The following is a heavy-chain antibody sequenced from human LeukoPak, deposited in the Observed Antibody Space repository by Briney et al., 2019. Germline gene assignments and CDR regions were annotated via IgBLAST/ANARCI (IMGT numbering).Heavy chain of an antibody. J-gene: IGHJ4*02. V-gene: IGHV4-34*09. D-gene: IGHD5-18*01. CDR2: IYYSGST. Sequence: KPSETLSLTCAVYGGSFSGYYWSWIRQPPVKGLEWIGYIYYSGSTYYNPSLKSRVTISVDTSKNQFSLKLSSVTAADTAVYYCARASWIQLWLSVYFDYWGQGTLVTVSS. CDR1: GGSFSGYY. CDR3: ARASWIQLWLSVYFDY.